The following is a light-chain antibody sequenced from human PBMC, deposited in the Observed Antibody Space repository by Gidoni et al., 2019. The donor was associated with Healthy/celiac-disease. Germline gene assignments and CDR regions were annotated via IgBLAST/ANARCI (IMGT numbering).Light chain of an antibody. CDR1: SSDVGGYNY. Sequence: QSALTQPASVSGSPGQSITISCTGTSSDVGGYNYVSWYQTHPGKAPKLMIYEVSNRPSGVSNRFSGSKSVNTASLTISVLQAEDEADYYCSSYTSSSTEVFGTGTKVTVL. CDR2: EVS. V-gene: IGLV2-14*01. CDR3: SSYTSSSTEV. J-gene: IGLJ1*01.